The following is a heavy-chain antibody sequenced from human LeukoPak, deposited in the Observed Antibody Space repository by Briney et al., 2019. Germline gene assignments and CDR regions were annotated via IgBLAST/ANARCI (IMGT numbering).Heavy chain of an antibody. CDR3: ARSFAPLKYEDAFDI. D-gene: IGHD2-8*01. CDR1: GYTFTSYY. V-gene: IGHV1-46*01. J-gene: IGHJ3*02. CDR2: INPSGGST. Sequence: GASVKVSCKASGYTFTSYYMHWVRQAPGQGLEWMGIINPSGGSTSYAQKFQGRVTMTRDTSTSTVYMELSNLRSEDTAVYYCARSFAPLKYEDAFDIWGQGTMVTVSS.